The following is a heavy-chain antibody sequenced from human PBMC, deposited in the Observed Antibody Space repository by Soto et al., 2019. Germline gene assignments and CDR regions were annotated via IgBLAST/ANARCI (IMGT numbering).Heavy chain of an antibody. Sequence: SETLSLTCAVSSGSISSSNWWSWVRQPPGKGLEWIGEIYHSGSTNYNPSLKSRVTISVDKSKNQFSLKLSSVTAADTAVYYCARMVDCSGGSCYFDYWGQGTLVT. V-gene: IGHV4-4*02. CDR1: SGSISSSNW. CDR2: IYHSGST. D-gene: IGHD2-15*01. CDR3: ARMVDCSGGSCYFDY. J-gene: IGHJ4*02.